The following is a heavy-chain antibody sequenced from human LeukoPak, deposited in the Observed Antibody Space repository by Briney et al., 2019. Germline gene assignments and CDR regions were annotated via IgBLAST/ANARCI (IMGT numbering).Heavy chain of an antibody. V-gene: IGHV6-1*01. CDR1: GDSVSSNSAA. D-gene: IGHD3-22*01. CDR3: ARVPYYYDSSGYYSPYYYYYGMDV. CDR2: TYYRSKWYN. J-gene: IGHJ6*02. Sequence: SQTLSLTCAISGDSVSSNSAAWNWIRQSPSRGLEWLGRTYYRSKWYNDYAVSVKSRITINPDTSKNQFSPQLNSVTPEDTAVYYCARVPYYYDSSGYYSPYYYYYGMDVWGQGTTVTVSS.